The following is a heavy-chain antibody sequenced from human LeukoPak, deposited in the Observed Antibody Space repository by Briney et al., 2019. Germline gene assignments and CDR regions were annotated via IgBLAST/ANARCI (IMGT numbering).Heavy chain of an antibody. CDR2: FDPEDDER. CDR3: ATGRPGSLLDY. J-gene: IGHJ4*02. Sequence: GASVKVSCKASGYSFTAYYMHWVRQAPGQGLEWMGGFDPEDDERVYAQMLQGRVTMTEDTSTDTAYMELSSLRSEDTAVYFCATGRPGSLLDYWGQGTVVTVSS. CDR1: GYSFTAYY. V-gene: IGHV1-24*01. D-gene: IGHD1-1*01.